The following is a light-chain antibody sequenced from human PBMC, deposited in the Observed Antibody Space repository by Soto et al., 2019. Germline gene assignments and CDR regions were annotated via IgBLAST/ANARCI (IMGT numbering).Light chain of an antibody. CDR1: QIISNNY. Sequence: EIVLTQSQGTLSFSPGERATLSCRASQIISNNYLAWYQQRPGQAPRLLIYGASSRAAGIPDRFSGSGSATDFTLTISRLEPEDFAVYYCQHYDTSRTFGQGTKVDIK. J-gene: IGKJ1*01. CDR3: QHYDTSRT. CDR2: GAS. V-gene: IGKV3-20*01.